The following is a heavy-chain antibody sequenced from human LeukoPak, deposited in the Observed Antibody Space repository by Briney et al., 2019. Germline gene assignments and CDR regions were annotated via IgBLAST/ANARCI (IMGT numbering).Heavy chain of an antibody. D-gene: IGHD3-10*01. CDR1: GFTFSSYW. V-gene: IGHV3-7*01. Sequence: GGSLRLSCAASGFTFSSYWMSWVRQAPGKGLEWVANIKQDGSEKYYVDSVKGRFTISRDNAKNSLYLQMNSLRAEDTAVYYCARSLWFGDSNLDYWGQGTLVTVSS. J-gene: IGHJ4*02. CDR3: ARSLWFGDSNLDY. CDR2: IKQDGSEK.